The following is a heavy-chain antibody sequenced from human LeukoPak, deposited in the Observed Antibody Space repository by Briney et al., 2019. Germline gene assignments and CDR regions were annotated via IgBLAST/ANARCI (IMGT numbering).Heavy chain of an antibody. V-gene: IGHV1-46*01. J-gene: IGHJ4*02. Sequence: ASVKVSCKASGYTFTSYFVHWVRQAPGQGLEWMGIINPGTGGTTYAQNFQGRVTMTTATSTSTAYMELTSLRSDDTAVYYCARHPAYCGGDCWGQGTLVTVSS. D-gene: IGHD2-21*01. CDR1: GYTFTSYF. CDR2: INPGTGGT. CDR3: ARHPAYCGGDC.